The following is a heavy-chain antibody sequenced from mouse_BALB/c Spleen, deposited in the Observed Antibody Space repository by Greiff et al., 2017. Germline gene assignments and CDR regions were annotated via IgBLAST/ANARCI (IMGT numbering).Heavy chain of an antibody. CDR2: IYPGDGDT. CDR1: GYAFSSYW. CDR3: ARRGYYGSSYDY. D-gene: IGHD1-1*01. J-gene: IGHJ2*01. V-gene: IGHV1-80*01. Sequence: QVQLKESGAELVRPGSSVKISCKTSGYAFSSYWMNWVKQRPGQGLEWIGQIYPGDGDTNYNGKFKGKATLTADKSSSTAYMQLSSLTSEDSAVYFCARRGYYGSSYDYWGQGTTLTVSS.